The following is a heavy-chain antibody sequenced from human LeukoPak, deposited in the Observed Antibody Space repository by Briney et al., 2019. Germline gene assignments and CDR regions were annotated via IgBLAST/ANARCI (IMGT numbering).Heavy chain of an antibody. J-gene: IGHJ3*02. Sequence: SETLSLTCTVSGYSISSGYYWGWIRQPPGKGLEWIGSIYHSGSTYYNPSLKSRVTISVDTSKNQFSLKLSSVTAADTVVYYCARGIEQWLVTDAFDIWGQGTMVTVSS. D-gene: IGHD6-19*01. V-gene: IGHV4-38-2*02. CDR3: ARGIEQWLVTDAFDI. CDR2: IYHSGST. CDR1: GYSISSGYY.